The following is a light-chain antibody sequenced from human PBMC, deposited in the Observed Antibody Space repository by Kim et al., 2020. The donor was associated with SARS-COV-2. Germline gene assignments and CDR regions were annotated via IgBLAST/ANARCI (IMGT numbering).Light chain of an antibody. Sequence: QSALTQPPSASGSPGQSVTISCTGTSSDVGTFNFVSWYQQHPDKAPKLLIYEVTKRSSGVPHRFSGSKSGNTASLTVSGLQAEDEADYYCTSYAGSNNVVFGGGTQLTVL. CDR3: TSYAGSNNVV. CDR1: SSDVGTFNF. CDR2: EVT. J-gene: IGLJ2*01. V-gene: IGLV2-8*01.